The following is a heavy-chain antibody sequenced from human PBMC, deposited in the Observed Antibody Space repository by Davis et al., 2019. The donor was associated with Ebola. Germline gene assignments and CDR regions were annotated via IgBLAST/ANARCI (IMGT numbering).Heavy chain of an antibody. V-gene: IGHV3-30*02. CDR2: IRYDGSNK. J-gene: IGHJ4*02. D-gene: IGHD2-15*01. Sequence: GGSLRLSCAASGFTFSSYGMHWVRQAPGKGLEWVAFIRYDGSNKYYADSVKGRFTISRDNSKNTLYLQMNSLRAEDTAVYYCAAAGCSGGSCYSDLDYWGQGTLVTVSS. CDR1: GFTFSSYG. CDR3: AAAGCSGGSCYSDLDY.